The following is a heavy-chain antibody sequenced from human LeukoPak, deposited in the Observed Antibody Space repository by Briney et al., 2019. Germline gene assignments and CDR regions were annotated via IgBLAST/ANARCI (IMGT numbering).Heavy chain of an antibody. CDR3: ATRGGYSYSDAFDI. Sequence: PGEYLKISYKGSGYRLTSYWIGWVRQRPGKCLEWMGIIYPGDCDTRYSPCFQGQVTISDDKSISTAYLQWSSLKASDTAMYYCATRGGYSYSDAFDIWGQGTMVTVSS. D-gene: IGHD5-18*01. CDR1: GYRLTSYW. CDR2: IYPGDCDT. J-gene: IGHJ3*02. V-gene: IGHV5-51*01.